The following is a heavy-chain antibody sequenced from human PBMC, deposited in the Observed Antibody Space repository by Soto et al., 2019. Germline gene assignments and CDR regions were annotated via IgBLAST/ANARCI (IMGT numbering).Heavy chain of an antibody. D-gene: IGHD2-2*01. CDR2: ISSSSSYI. CDR1: GFTFSSYS. J-gene: IGHJ4*02. CDR3: ARALERIVVVPAAIPPIDY. Sequence: EVQLVESGGGLVKPGGSLRLSCAASGFTFSSYSMNWVRQAPGKGLEWVSSISSSSSYIYYADSVKGRFTISRDNAKNSLYLQMNSLRAEDTAVYYCARALERIVVVPAAIPPIDYWGQGTLVTVSS. V-gene: IGHV3-21*01.